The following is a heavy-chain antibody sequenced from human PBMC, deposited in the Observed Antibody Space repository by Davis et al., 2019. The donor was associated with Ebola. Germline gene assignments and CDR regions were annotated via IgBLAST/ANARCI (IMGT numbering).Heavy chain of an antibody. J-gene: IGHJ4*02. Sequence: AASVKVSCKASGYTFTSYYMHWVRRAPGQGLEWMGIINPSGGSTSYAQKFQGRVTMTRDTSTSTVYMELSSLRSEDTAVYYCARDSPYDFWSGLGDYWGQGTLVTVSS. D-gene: IGHD3-3*01. CDR1: GYTFTSYY. V-gene: IGHV1-46*01. CDR2: INPSGGST. CDR3: ARDSPYDFWSGLGDY.